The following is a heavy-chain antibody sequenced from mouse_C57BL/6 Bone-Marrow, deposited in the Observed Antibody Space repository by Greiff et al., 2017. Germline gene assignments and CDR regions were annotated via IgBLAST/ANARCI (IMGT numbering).Heavy chain of an antibody. Sequence: EVKLMESGGDLVKPGGSLKLSCAASGFTFSSYGMSWVRQTPDKRLEWVATISSGGSYTYYPDSVKGRFTISRDNAKNTLYLQMSSLKSEDTAMYYCTRRDGYYLYYFDYWGQGTTLTVSS. CDR3: TRRDGYYLYYFDY. J-gene: IGHJ2*01. D-gene: IGHD2-3*01. V-gene: IGHV5-6*02. CDR2: ISSGGSYT. CDR1: GFTFSSYG.